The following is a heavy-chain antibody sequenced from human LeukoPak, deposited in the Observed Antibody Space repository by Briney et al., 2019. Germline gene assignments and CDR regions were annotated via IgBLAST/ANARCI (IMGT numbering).Heavy chain of an antibody. CDR2: IYYSGST. CDR1: GGSISSSSYY. Sequence: SETLSPTCTVSGGSISSSSYYWGWIRQPPGKGLEWIGSIYYSGSTYYNPSLKSRVTISVDTSKNQFSLKLSSVTAADTAVYYCASTNSYSGSYYVGYWGQGTLVTVSS. J-gene: IGHJ4*02. D-gene: IGHD1-26*01. CDR3: ASTNSYSGSYYVGY. V-gene: IGHV4-39*01.